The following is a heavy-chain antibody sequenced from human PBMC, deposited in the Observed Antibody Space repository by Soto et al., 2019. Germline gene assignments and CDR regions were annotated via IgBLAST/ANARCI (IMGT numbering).Heavy chain of an antibody. CDR1: GGSISSGGYY. D-gene: IGHD3-10*01. CDR2: IYYSGST. J-gene: IGHJ4*02. Sequence: QVQLQESGPGLVKPSQTLSLTCTVSGGSISSGGYYWSWIRQHPGKGLEWIGYIYYSGSTYYNPSLKGPITISVDTSKNQFSLKLSSVTAADTAVYYCARSPRDYGSATYLDYWGQGTLVTVSS. CDR3: ARSPRDYGSATYLDY. V-gene: IGHV4-31*01.